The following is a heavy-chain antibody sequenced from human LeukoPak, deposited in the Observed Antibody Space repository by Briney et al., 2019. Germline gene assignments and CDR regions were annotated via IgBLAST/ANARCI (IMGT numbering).Heavy chain of an antibody. CDR3: AKPSYCGSGTCPLVH. V-gene: IGHV3-30*02. Sequence: GGSLRLSCAASGFGFTSHGMNWVRQTPGKGLEWVAFIRSDGSNKYYADSVKGRFIVSRDNSKNTLYVQMNSLRHEDTAVYYCAKPSYCGSGTCPLVHWGQGTLVTVSS. CDR1: GFGFTSHG. J-gene: IGHJ4*02. D-gene: IGHD2-21*01. CDR2: IRSDGSNK.